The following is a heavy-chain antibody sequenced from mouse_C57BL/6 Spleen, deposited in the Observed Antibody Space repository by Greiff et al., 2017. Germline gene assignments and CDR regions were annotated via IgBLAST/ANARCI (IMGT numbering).Heavy chain of an antibody. V-gene: IGHV1-18*01. J-gene: IGHJ4*01. CDR3: ARSYGSSPGAMDY. CDR2: INPNNGGT. D-gene: IGHD1-1*01. CDR1: GYTFTDYN. Sequence: VQLHQSGPELVKPGASVKIPCKASGYTFTDYNMDWVKQSHGKSLEWIGDINPNNGGTIYNQKFKGKATLTVDKSSSTAYMELRSLTSEDTAVYYCARSYGSSPGAMDYWGQGTSVTVSS.